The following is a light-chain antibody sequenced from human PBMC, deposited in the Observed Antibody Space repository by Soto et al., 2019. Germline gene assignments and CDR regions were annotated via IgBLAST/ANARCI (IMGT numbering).Light chain of an antibody. CDR1: QDISNY. CDR2: DAS. J-gene: IGKJ2*01. CDR3: QQYDNILMYT. Sequence: DIQMTQSPSSLSASVGDRVTITCQASQDISNYLNWYQQKPGKAPKLLIYDASNLETGVPSRFSGSGPGTDFTFTIRSLQPEDIATYYCQQYDNILMYTFGQGTKLEIK. V-gene: IGKV1-33*01.